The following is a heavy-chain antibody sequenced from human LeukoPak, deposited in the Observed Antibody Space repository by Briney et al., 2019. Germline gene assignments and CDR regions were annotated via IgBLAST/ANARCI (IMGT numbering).Heavy chain of an antibody. J-gene: IGHJ6*02. CDR2: IYSGGRT. Sequence: GGSLRLSCAASGFTCSSNYMKWGSRAAGKGLECDSIIYSGGRTDYTDCVEGRFTISRDKSKNTLYLQMNILRADDTAVYYCPRDQESDYYTPYGMDVWGQGTTVTVSS. V-gene: IGHV3-53*01. CDR1: GFTCSSNY. D-gene: IGHD3-3*01. CDR3: PRDQESDYYTPYGMDV.